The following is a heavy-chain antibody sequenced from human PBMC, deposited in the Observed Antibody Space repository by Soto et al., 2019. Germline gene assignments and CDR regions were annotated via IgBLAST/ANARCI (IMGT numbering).Heavy chain of an antibody. V-gene: IGHV3-23*01. CDR3: AKLWDAYSDY. CDR2: ISATGSNT. Sequence: RLSCAASGFTFSTSAMTWVRQAPGKGLEWVSVISATGSNTFYADSVKGRFTISRDNPKNTLYLHMNTMTAEDTAVYYCAKLWDAYSDYWGQGTLVTVSS. CDR1: GFTFSTSA. J-gene: IGHJ4*02. D-gene: IGHD3-10*01.